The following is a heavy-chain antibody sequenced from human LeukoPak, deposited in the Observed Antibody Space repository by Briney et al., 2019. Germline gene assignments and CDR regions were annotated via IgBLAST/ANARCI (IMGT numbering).Heavy chain of an antibody. V-gene: IGHV3-33*01. J-gene: IGHJ4*02. CDR3: VRDPRTQTFYFDS. Sequence: GGSLRLSCAASGYTFSSYGMHWVRQAPGKGLEWVALIWYDGSKKNYADSVKGRFTISRDSSKSTLYLQMDSLRAEDTAVYYCVRDPRTQTFYFDSWRQGTLVTVS. CDR2: IWYDGSKK. D-gene: IGHD3-16*01. CDR1: GYTFSSYG.